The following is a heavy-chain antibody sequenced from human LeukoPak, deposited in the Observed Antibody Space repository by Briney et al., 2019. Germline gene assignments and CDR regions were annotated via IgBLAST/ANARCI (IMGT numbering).Heavy chain of an antibody. Sequence: GGSLRLSCAASGFTFSSYWMHWVRQAPGKGLEWVSILYRGGATYYADSVKGRFSISRHDSNNTLFLQMNSLRPEDTAVYYCARGDYYDDCGYSDWGQGTLVTVSS. V-gene: IGHV3-53*04. CDR2: LYRGGAT. D-gene: IGHD3-22*01. CDR3: ARGDYYDDCGYSD. J-gene: IGHJ4*02. CDR1: GFTFSSYW.